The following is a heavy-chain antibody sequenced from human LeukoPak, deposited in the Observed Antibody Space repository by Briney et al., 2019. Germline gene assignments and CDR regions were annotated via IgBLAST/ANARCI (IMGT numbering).Heavy chain of an antibody. V-gene: IGHV4-4*02. J-gene: IGHJ4*02. D-gene: IGHD3-9*01. CDR3: ARGGVWLPAV. CDR2: INHSGSA. Sequence: PSGTLSLTCAVSGGSLSNDQWWSWVRQAPGRGLEWIGEINHSGSANYNPSLGSRVAMSIEKSKDQFSLNLGAVTAADTGIYYCARGGVWLPAVWGQGALLTVSS. CDR1: GGSLSNDQW.